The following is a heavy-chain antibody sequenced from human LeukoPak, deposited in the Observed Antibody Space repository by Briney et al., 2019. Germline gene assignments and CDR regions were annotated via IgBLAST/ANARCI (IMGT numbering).Heavy chain of an antibody. CDR1: GGSISGDY. D-gene: IGHD3-10*01. V-gene: IGHV4-34*01. J-gene: IGHJ6*03. Sequence: TSETLSLTCAVYGGSISGDYWSWIRQPPGKGLEWIGEINHSGSTNYNPSLKSRVTISVDTSKNQFSLKLSSVTAADTAVYYCARRNYGSGFGYYYMDVWGKGTTVTISS. CDR3: ARRNYGSGFGYYYMDV. CDR2: INHSGST.